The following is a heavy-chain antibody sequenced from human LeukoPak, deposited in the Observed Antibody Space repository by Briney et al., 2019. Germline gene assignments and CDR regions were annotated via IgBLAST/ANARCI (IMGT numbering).Heavy chain of an antibody. D-gene: IGHD6-13*01. CDR1: AFNSTDYG. CDR2: ITHDGSDK. V-gene: IGHV3-30*18. J-gene: IGHJ4*02. CDR3: AKVGGRSWFYFDS. Sequence: GGALRLFCAYSAFNSTDYGMDWVRQAPGKGLEWVAVITHDGSDKYYADSVKGRFSISRDNSKNIVYLQMNSLRPEDTAIYFCAKVGGRSWFYFDSWGQGTVVTVSS.